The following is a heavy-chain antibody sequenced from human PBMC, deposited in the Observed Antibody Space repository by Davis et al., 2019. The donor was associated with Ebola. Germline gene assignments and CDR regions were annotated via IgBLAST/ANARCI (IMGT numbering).Heavy chain of an antibody. CDR3: ARAPTTVTRKNWFDP. J-gene: IGHJ5*02. V-gene: IGHV1-46*01. CDR2: INPSGGST. Sequence: ASVKVSCKASGYTFTSYYMHWVRQAPGQGLEWMGIINPSGGSTSYAQKFQGRVTITADKSTSTAYMELSSLRSEDTAVYYCARAPTTVTRKNWFDPWGQGTLVTVSS. CDR1: GYTFTSYY. D-gene: IGHD4-17*01.